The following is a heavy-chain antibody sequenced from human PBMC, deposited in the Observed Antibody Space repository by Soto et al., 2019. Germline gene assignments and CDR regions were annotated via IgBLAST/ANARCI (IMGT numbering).Heavy chain of an antibody. J-gene: IGHJ4*02. CDR1: GFTFSNVW. Sequence: EVQVEESGGGLLKPGGSLRLSCVVSGFTFSNVWMTWVRQPPGKGLEWVGRIKSQTEGGTTDYGAPVKGRFTISRDDAKNTLYLQMNSLKPEDTAVYHCATEQGYGSIDYWGQGTLVTVSS. V-gene: IGHV3-15*01. D-gene: IGHD3-10*01. CDR2: IKSQTEGGTT. CDR3: ATEQGYGSIDY.